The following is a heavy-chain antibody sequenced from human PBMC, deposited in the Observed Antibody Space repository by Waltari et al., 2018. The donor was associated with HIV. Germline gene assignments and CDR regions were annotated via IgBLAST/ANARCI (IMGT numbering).Heavy chain of an antibody. CDR2: ISSSSSYI. Sequence: EVQLVESGGGLVKPGGSLRLSCAASGFTFSSYSMNWVRPAQGKGLEWVSSISSSSSYIYYADSVKGRFTISRDNAKNSLYLQMNSLRAEDTAVYYCARDISSGYYWVEYYYYGMDVWGQGTTVTVSS. CDR1: GFTFSSYS. J-gene: IGHJ6*02. D-gene: IGHD3-22*01. CDR3: ARDISSGYYWVEYYYYGMDV. V-gene: IGHV3-21*01.